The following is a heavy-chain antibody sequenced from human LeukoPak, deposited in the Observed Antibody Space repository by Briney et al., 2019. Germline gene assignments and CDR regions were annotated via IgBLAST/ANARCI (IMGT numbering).Heavy chain of an antibody. D-gene: IGHD3-10*01. J-gene: IGHJ4*02. Sequence: SETLSLTCTVSGDSVRTGNYYWSWLRQPPGKALEWIGYIYYTGKTYYNPSLEGRVTILVDTSRNHFSVKLSSVTAADTAVYYCARSQNYYGSGDYWSQGTLVTVSS. CDR3: ARSQNYYGSGDY. CDR1: GDSVRTGNYY. CDR2: IYYTGKT. V-gene: IGHV4-61*03.